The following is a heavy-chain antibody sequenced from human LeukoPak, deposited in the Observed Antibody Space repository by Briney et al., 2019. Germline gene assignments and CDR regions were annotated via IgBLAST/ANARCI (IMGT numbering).Heavy chain of an antibody. CDR3: ARVNVDYGGNSGIAFDI. CDR1: GFTFDDYG. J-gene: IGHJ3*02. Sequence: PGGSLRPSCAASGFTFDDYGMSWVRQAPGKGLEWVSGINWNGGSTGYADSVKGRFTISRDNAKNSLYLQMNSLRAEDTAVYYCARVNVDYGGNSGIAFDIWGQGTMVTVSS. V-gene: IGHV3-20*04. D-gene: IGHD4-23*01. CDR2: INWNGGST.